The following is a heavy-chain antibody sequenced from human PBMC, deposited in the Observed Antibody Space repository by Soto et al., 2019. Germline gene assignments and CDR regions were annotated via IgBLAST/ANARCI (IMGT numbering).Heavy chain of an antibody. CDR1: GFAFSSYA. D-gene: IGHD5-12*01. V-gene: IGHV3-30-3*01. J-gene: IGHJ4*02. Sequence: GSLRLSCAASGFAFSSYAMHWVRQAPGKGLEWVAVISYDGSNKYYADSVKGRFTISRDNSKNTLYLQMNSLRAEDTAVYYCARDKIVATISGFDYWGQGTLVTVSS. CDR2: ISYDGSNK. CDR3: ARDKIVATISGFDY.